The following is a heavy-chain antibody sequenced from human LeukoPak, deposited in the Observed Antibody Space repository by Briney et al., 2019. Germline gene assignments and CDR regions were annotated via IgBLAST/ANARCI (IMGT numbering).Heavy chain of an antibody. Sequence: GGSLRLSCAASGFTFSSYAMSWVRQAPGKGLEWVSAISGSGGSTYYADSVKGRFTISRDNSKNTLYLQMNSLRAEDTAVYYCAKAGRYCSGGSCYWFDYWGQGTLVTVSS. CDR1: GFTFSSYA. J-gene: IGHJ4*02. CDR2: ISGSGGST. V-gene: IGHV3-23*01. D-gene: IGHD2-15*01. CDR3: AKAGRYCSGGSCYWFDY.